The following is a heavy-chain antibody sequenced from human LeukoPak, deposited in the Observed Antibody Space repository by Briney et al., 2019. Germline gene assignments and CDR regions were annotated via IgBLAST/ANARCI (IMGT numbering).Heavy chain of an antibody. CDR1: GFTFSSYA. CDR2: ISGSGGST. V-gene: IGHV3-23*01. J-gene: IGHJ4*02. D-gene: IGHD2-15*01. CDR3: AKVSVVAVVNPGHVFLSSFDY. Sequence: GGSLRLSCAASGFTFSSYAMSWVRQAPGKGLEWVSAISGSGGSTYYADSVKGRFTISRDNSKNTLYLQMNSLRAEDTAVYYCAKVSVVAVVNPGHVFLSSFDYWGQGTLVTVSS.